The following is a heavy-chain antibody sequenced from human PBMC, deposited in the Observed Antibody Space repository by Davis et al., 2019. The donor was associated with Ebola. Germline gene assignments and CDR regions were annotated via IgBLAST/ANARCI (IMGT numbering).Heavy chain of an antibody. Sequence: SVKVSCKASGGTFSSYAISWVRQAPGQGLEWMGGIIPIFGTANYAQKFQGRVTITADKSTSTAYMELSSLRSEDTAVYYCARRSAAGHYGMDVWGQGTLVTVSS. CDR3: ARRSAAGHYGMDV. V-gene: IGHV1-69*06. D-gene: IGHD6-13*01. CDR2: IIPIFGTA. CDR1: GGTFSSYA. J-gene: IGHJ6*02.